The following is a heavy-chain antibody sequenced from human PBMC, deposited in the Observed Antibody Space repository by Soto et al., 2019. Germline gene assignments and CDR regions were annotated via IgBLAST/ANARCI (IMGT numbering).Heavy chain of an antibody. CDR2: IYPGDSDT. J-gene: IGHJ6*02. CDR1: GYSFTSYW. V-gene: IGHV5-51*01. D-gene: IGHD2-2*01. CDR3: PRSRGPSKDYYYGMDL. Sequence: PGESLKISCKGSGYSFTSYWIGWVRKMPGKGLEGMGIIYPGDSDTRYSPSFQGQVSGSADKSISTASLQWXRRKALDPTMYYSPRSRGPSKDYYYGMDLWGQETTVTASS.